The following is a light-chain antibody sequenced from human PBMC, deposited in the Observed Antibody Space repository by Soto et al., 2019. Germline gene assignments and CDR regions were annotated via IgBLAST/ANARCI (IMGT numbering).Light chain of an antibody. Sequence: QSVLTQPPSASGTPGLRVTISCSGSSSNIGSNTVSWYQHLPGTALKLLIYNNDRRPSGVPDRFSGSKSDTSASLAISGLQSEDEADYYCAAWDVSLNGWVFGGGTKLTVL. CDR2: NND. V-gene: IGLV1-44*01. J-gene: IGLJ3*02. CDR3: AAWDVSLNGWV. CDR1: SSNIGSNT.